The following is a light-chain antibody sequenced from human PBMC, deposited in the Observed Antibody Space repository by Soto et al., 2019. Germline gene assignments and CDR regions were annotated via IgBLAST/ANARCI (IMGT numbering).Light chain of an antibody. V-gene: IGKV3-11*01. J-gene: IGKJ4*01. CDR3: QQRSNWPLT. CDR1: QSVNTF. Sequence: EIVLTQSPATLSLSPGERATLSCRASQSVNTFLAWYQQKPGQSPRLLIYDTSFSATGIPTRFSGSGSGTGFSLTISSLEPEDFAIYYCQQRSNWPLTFGGGTKVEIK. CDR2: DTS.